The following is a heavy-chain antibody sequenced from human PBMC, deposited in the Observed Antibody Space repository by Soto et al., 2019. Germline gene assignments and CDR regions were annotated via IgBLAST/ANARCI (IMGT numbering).Heavy chain of an antibody. D-gene: IGHD3-16*02. J-gene: IGHJ4*02. Sequence: PSETLSLTCTVSGGSVSSGSYYWSWIRQPPGKGLEWIGYIYYSGSTNYNPSLKSRVTISVDTSKNQFSLKLSSVTAADTAVYYCARANYDYVWGSYRPIDYWGQGTLVTVSS. V-gene: IGHV4-61*01. CDR2: IYYSGST. CDR3: ARANYDYVWGSYRPIDY. CDR1: GGSVSSGSYY.